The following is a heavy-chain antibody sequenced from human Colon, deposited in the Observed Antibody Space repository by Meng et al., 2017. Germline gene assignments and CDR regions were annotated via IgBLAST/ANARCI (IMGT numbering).Heavy chain of an antibody. V-gene: IGHV6-1*01. CDR3: TTWYGEY. CDR2: TYYRSEWQN. Sequence: VQCQQSGPGLVKPSQTLSPTCAISGDSVSSNRALWHWVRQSPSRGLEWLGQTYYRSEWQNHYGVSVKSRITINADTSRNHFSLHLNSVTPEDTAVYYCTTWYGEYWGQGTLVTVSS. CDR1: GDSVSSNRAL. D-gene: IGHD3-10*01. J-gene: IGHJ4*02.